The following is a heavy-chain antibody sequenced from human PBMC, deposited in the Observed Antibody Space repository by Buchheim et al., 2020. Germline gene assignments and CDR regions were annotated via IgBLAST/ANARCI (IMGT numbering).Heavy chain of an antibody. Sequence: EVQLLESGGGLVQPGGSLRLSCAASGFTFSSYAMSWVRQAPGKGLEWVSAISGSGGSTYYADSVKGRFTISRDNSKNKLYLQMNSLRAEDTAVYYCARENILTGYYSSGLYYYYGMDVWGQGTT. CDR2: ISGSGGST. CDR3: ARENILTGYYSSGLYYYYGMDV. D-gene: IGHD3-9*01. CDR1: GFTFSSYA. J-gene: IGHJ6*02. V-gene: IGHV3-23*01.